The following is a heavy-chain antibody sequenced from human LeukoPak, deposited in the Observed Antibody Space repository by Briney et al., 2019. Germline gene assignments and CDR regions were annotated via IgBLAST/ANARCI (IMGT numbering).Heavy chain of an antibody. CDR1: GGSISNSSYY. J-gene: IGHJ4*02. Sequence: SETLSLTCTVSGGSISNSSYYWGWIRQPPGKGLEWIGDISYLGTTYYKPSLKRRVTISADRSKNQFSLELRSVTAADTAVYYCARCDIVYYYENSAMFPRGYFDDWGRGTLVTVSS. CDR3: ARCDIVYYYENSAMFPRGYFDD. CDR2: ISYLGTT. D-gene: IGHD5/OR15-5a*01. V-gene: IGHV4-61*05.